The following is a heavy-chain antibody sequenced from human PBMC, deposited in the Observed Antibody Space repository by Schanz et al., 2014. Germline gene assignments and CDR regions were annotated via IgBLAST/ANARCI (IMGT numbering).Heavy chain of an antibody. Sequence: QVQLVQSGAEVKKPGSSVKVSCKLSGGTFSSFGINWVRQAPGQGLEWMGRIIPSLGLAKYEQKFQDKVTITADTSTTTAYMELSGLRSEDTAVYYCARDRRRYCSTASCLHDNWFDPWGQGTLVIVSS. CDR1: GGTFSSFG. J-gene: IGHJ5*02. CDR3: ARDRRRYCSTASCLHDNWFDP. CDR2: IIPSLGLA. V-gene: IGHV1-69*04. D-gene: IGHD2-2*01.